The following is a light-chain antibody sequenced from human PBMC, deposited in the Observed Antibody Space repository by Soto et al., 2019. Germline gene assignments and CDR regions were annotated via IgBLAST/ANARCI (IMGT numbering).Light chain of an antibody. J-gene: IGLJ2*01. CDR3: SSYTRNSTVV. CDR1: TSDVGAYNY. Sequence: QSVLTQPASVSGSPGQSITISCTGTTSDVGAYNYVSWYQQHPGKAPKFIIYEVTNRPSGVSNRFSGSKSGNTASLTISGLQAEDEADYYCSSYTRNSTVVFGGGTKLTVL. V-gene: IGLV2-14*01. CDR2: EVT.